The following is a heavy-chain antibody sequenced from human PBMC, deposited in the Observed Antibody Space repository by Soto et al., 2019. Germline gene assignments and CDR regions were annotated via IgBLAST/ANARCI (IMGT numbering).Heavy chain of an antibody. CDR1: GFTFRNYA. V-gene: IGHV3-23*01. D-gene: IGHD2-21*01. CDR3: ANGLISMTD. CDR2: ISGSGGST. J-gene: IGHJ4*02. Sequence: PGGSLRLSCAASGFTFRNYAMSWVRQAAGKGLEWVSAISGSGGSTYYVDSVKGRFTISRDNSKNTVFLQMNSLRAEDTAVYYCANGLISMTDWGQGTLVTVSS.